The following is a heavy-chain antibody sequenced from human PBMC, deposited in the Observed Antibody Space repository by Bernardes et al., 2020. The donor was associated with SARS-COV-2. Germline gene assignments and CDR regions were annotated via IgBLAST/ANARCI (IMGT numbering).Heavy chain of an antibody. J-gene: IGHJ4*02. CDR3: ARDFGGNSDY. CDR1: GFSVSAYW. CDR2: INEDGRII. D-gene: IGHD2-21*01. Sequence: GWSLRLSCAASGFSVSAYWMHWVRQVPGEGLVWVARINEDGRIINYAESVRGRFTIYRDIADNKLYLQMKSLRADDTALYYCARDFGGNSDYWGQGTLVTVSS. V-gene: IGHV3-74*01.